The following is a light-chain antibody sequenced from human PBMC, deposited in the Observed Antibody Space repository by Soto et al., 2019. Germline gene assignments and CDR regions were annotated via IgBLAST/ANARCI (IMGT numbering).Light chain of an antibody. CDR2: GAS. Sequence: EIVLTQSPGTLSLSPGERATLSCRASQSISSSYLAWDQQKPGQAPRLLIYGASSRAVGIPTNFSGSGSGTDFTLTISRLEPEDFAVYYCQQYGTSPWTFGQGTKVEIK. J-gene: IGKJ1*01. CDR3: QQYGTSPWT. V-gene: IGKV3-20*01. CDR1: QSISSSY.